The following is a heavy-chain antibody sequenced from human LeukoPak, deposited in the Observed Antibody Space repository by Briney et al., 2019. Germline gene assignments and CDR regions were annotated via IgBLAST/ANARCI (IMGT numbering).Heavy chain of an antibody. CDR1: GFTFSDYY. Sequence: GGSLRLSCAASGFTFSDYYMSWIRQAPGKGLEWVSDISSTSIYTNYADSVKGRFTISRDNAKNSLYLQMNSLRAEGTAVYYCAREDGYSSSWYSDYWGQGTLVTVSS. J-gene: IGHJ4*02. CDR3: AREDGYSSSWYSDY. CDR2: ISSTSIYT. D-gene: IGHD6-13*01. V-gene: IGHV3-11*05.